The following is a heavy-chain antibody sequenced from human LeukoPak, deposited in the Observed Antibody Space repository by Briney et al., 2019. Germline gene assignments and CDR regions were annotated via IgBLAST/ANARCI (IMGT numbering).Heavy chain of an antibody. Sequence: GGSLRLSCAASGFTFSSYGMHWVRQAPGKGLEWVAVVWYDGSNKYYADSVKGRFTISRDNSKNTLYLQMNSLRAEDTAVYYCAAYDSSGYYYAGWYWGQGTLVTVSS. D-gene: IGHD3-22*01. J-gene: IGHJ4*02. CDR1: GFTFSSYG. CDR2: VWYDGSNK. V-gene: IGHV3-33*01. CDR3: AAYDSSGYYYAGWY.